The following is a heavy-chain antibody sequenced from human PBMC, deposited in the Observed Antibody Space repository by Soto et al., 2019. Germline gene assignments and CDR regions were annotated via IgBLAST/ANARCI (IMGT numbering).Heavy chain of an antibody. CDR3: ATNGYQLVSFDY. Sequence: PSEPLSLACAVSGGSISRSSYYWGWLRQPPWKVLEWIGSIYYCGSTYYNPSLKSRVTISVDTSQNQFSLKMSSVTAADTAVYYCATNGYQLVSFDYWGQGTLVTVSS. D-gene: IGHD2-2*01. V-gene: IGHV4-39*01. J-gene: IGHJ4*02. CDR1: GGSISRSSYY. CDR2: IYYCGST.